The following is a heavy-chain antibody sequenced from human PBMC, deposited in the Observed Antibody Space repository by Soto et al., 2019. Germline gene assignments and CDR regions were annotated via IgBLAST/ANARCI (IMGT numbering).Heavy chain of an antibody. CDR3: AKDPGYCSGGDCFHQFDY. Sequence: GGSLRLSCAASGFTFSTSAMNWVRQAPGRGLEWISSISGSGGNTYYADAVKGRFTISRDNYKNTLYLQMSSLRAEDMAVYYCAKDPGYCSGGDCFHQFDYWGRGTLVTVSS. D-gene: IGHD2-15*01. V-gene: IGHV3-23*01. CDR1: GFTFSTSA. CDR2: ISGSGGNT. J-gene: IGHJ4*02.